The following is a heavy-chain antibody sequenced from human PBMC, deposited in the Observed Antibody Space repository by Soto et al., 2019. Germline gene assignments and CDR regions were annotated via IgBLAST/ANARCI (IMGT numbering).Heavy chain of an antibody. D-gene: IGHD2-2*01. CDR3: ARDSPYCSSTSCYAYYYYYYMDV. V-gene: IGHV3-66*01. Sequence: EVQLVESGGGLVQPGGSLRLSCAASGFTVSSNYMSWVRQAPGKGLEWVSVIYSGGSTYYADSVKGRFTISRDNSKNTLYLQMNSRRAEDTAVYYCARDSPYCSSTSCYAYYYYYYMDVWGKGTTVTVSS. J-gene: IGHJ6*03. CDR1: GFTVSSNY. CDR2: IYSGGST.